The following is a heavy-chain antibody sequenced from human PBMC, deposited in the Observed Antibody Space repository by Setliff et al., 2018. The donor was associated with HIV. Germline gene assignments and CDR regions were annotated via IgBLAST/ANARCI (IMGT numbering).Heavy chain of an antibody. CDR1: GGSVSSGDYY. Sequence: SETLSLTCSVSGGSVSSGDYYWSWIRQPPGKGLEWIGYIYYSGSTYYNPSLKSRVTISVDTSKNQFSLKLSSLTAADTAVYYCASEAWTSYRSSSGYYYYYMDVWGKGTTVTVSS. D-gene: IGHD6-6*01. CDR3: ASEAWTSYRSSSGYYYYYMDV. CDR2: IYYSGST. J-gene: IGHJ6*03. V-gene: IGHV4-61*08.